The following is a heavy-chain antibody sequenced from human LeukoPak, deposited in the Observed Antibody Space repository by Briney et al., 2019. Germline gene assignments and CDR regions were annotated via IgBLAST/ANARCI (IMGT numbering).Heavy chain of an antibody. CDR3: AKGDSGYSYADIDY. CDR2: ISYDGSNK. D-gene: IGHD5-18*01. CDR1: GFTFSSYG. J-gene: IGHJ4*02. Sequence: PGRSLRLSCAASGFTFSSYGMHWVRQAPGKGLEWVAVISYDGSNKYYADSVKGRFTISRDNSKNTLYLQMNSLRAEDTAVYYRAKGDSGYSYADIDYWGQGTLVTVSS. V-gene: IGHV3-30*18.